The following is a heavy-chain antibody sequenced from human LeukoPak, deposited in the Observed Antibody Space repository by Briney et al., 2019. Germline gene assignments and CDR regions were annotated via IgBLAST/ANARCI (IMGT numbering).Heavy chain of an antibody. CDR1: GGSFSGYY. D-gene: IGHD2-15*01. CDR2: INHSGRT. V-gene: IGHV4-34*01. CDR3: ARILGYCSGGSCYRSDDAFDI. J-gene: IGHJ3*02. Sequence: SETLSLTCAGYGGSFSGYYWSWIRQPPGKGLEWIGEINHSGRTNYNPCLKSRVTISVDTSKNQFSLKLSSVTAADTAVYYCARILGYCSGGSCYRSDDAFDIWGQGTMVTVSS.